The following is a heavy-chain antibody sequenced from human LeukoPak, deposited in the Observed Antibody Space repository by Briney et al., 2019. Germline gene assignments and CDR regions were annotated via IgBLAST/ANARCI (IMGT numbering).Heavy chain of an antibody. V-gene: IGHV4-34*01. J-gene: IGHJ3*02. CDR2: INHSGST. CDR3: ARVEWFGELDAFDI. CDR1: GGSFSGYY. D-gene: IGHD3-10*01. Sequence: PSETLSLTCAVYGGSFSGYYWSWIRQPPGKGLEWIGEINHSGSTNYNPSLKSRVTISVDTSKNQFSLKLSSVTAADTAVYYCARVEWFGELDAFDIWGQGTTVTVSS.